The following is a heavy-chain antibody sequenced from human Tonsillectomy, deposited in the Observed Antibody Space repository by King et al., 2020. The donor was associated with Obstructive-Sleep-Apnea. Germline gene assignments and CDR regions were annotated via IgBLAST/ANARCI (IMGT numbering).Heavy chain of an antibody. CDR2: IHHSGNT. Sequence: VQLQESGPRLVKSSQTLSLTCSVSGGSIVSSGHYWSWIRQHPGKGLEGMGYIHHSGNTYYNPSLNSRVTILVDTSKNQCSLNLSSVTAADTAVYYCARDGYRSGWYYFDYWGQGTLVTVSS. CDR3: ARDGYRSGWYYFDY. J-gene: IGHJ4*02. CDR1: GGSIVSSGHY. V-gene: IGHV4-31*03. D-gene: IGHD6-19*01.